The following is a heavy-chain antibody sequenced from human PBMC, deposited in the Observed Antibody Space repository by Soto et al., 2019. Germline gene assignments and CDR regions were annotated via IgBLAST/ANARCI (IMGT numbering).Heavy chain of an antibody. J-gene: IGHJ6*02. CDR3: ARDQDVAVTNNYLYHGMGV. CDR2: IIPIFGTA. D-gene: IGHD4-17*01. Sequence: WLQQSTRQGLDWMGGIIPIFGTANYAQKFQGRVTITADESTSTAYMELSSLRSEDTAVYYCARDQDVAVTNNYLYHGMGVWGQGPTVSV. V-gene: IGHV1-69*01.